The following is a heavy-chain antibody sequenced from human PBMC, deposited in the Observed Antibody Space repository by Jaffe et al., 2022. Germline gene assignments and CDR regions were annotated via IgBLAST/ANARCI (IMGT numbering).Heavy chain of an antibody. Sequence: QVQLQESGPGLVKPSETLSLTCTVSGGSISSYYWSWIRQPPGKGLEWIGYIYYSGSTNYNPSLKSRVTISVDTSKNQFSLKLSSVTAADTAVYYCARVSAYCGGDCYFGAFDIWGQGTMVTVSS. D-gene: IGHD2-21*02. CDR3: ARVSAYCGGDCYFGAFDI. V-gene: IGHV4-59*01. CDR2: IYYSGST. CDR1: GGSISSYY. J-gene: IGHJ3*02.